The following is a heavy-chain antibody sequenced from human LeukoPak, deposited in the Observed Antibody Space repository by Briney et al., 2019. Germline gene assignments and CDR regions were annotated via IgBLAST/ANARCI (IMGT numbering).Heavy chain of an antibody. V-gene: IGHV3-23*01. CDR1: GFTFSSYA. J-gene: IGHJ4*02. CDR3: AKNDLQSYYDRSGYFDY. D-gene: IGHD3-22*01. Sequence: GGSLRLSCAASGFTFSSYALTWVRQAPGKGRGWVSAISVSGGSTYYADSVKGRFSISRDNSKNTLYLQMSSPTDEDTAVYYCAKNDLQSYYDRSGYFDYWGQGTLVTVSS. CDR2: ISVSGGST.